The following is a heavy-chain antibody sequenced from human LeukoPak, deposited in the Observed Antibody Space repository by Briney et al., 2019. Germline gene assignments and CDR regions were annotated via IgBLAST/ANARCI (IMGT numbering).Heavy chain of an antibody. Sequence: SETLSLTCTVSGGSISSYYWSWIRQPPEKGLEWIGYIYYSGSTNYNPSLKSRVTISVDTSKNQFSLKLSSVTAADTAVYYCARAGYSSGWYTPDYWGQGTLVTVSS. V-gene: IGHV4-59*01. CDR3: ARAGYSSGWYTPDY. D-gene: IGHD6-19*01. CDR1: GGSISSYY. J-gene: IGHJ4*02. CDR2: IYYSGST.